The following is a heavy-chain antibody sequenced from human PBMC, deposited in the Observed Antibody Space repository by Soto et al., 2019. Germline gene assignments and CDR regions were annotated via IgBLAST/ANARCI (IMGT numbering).Heavy chain of an antibody. J-gene: IGHJ4*02. D-gene: IGHD6-13*01. V-gene: IGHV3-49*03. CDR2: IRSKAYAGAT. Sequence: GGSLRLSCTASGFTFGDYAMSWFRQAPGKGLEWVGFIRSKAYAGATEYAASVKGRFTISRDDSKSIAHLQMNSLKTEDTAVYYCTITFTGYTSSPSGYWGQGTLVTVSS. CDR3: TITFTGYTSSPSGY. CDR1: GFTFGDYA.